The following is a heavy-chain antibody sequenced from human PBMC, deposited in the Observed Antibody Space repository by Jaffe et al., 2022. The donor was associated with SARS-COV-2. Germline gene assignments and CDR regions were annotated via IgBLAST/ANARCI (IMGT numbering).Heavy chain of an antibody. CDR2: IYHSGST. J-gene: IGHJ4*02. CDR1: GASISSSNW. D-gene: IGHD3-10*01. CDR3: ARESEGSYDY. V-gene: IGHV4-4*02. Sequence: QVQLQESGPGQVKPSETLSLTCSVSGASISSSNWWNWVRQPPGKGLEWIGEIYHSGSTNYNPSLKSRVTMSADKSKNQFSLKLTSVTAADTAVYYCARESEGSYDYWGQGTLVTVSS.